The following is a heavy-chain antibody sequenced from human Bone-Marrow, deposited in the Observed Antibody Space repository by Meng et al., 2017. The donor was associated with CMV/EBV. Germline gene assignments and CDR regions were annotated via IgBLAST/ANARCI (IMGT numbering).Heavy chain of an antibody. CDR1: GGSISSSSYY. Sequence: GSLRLSCTVSGGSISSSSYYWGWIRQPPGKGLEWIGSIYYSGSTYYNPSLKSRVTISVDTSKNQFSLKLSSVTAADTAVYYCARHSSGYSYGYPSRYNWFDPWGQGTLVTVSS. CDR3: ARHSSGYSYGYPSRYNWFDP. V-gene: IGHV4-39*01. CDR2: IYYSGST. J-gene: IGHJ5*02. D-gene: IGHD5-18*01.